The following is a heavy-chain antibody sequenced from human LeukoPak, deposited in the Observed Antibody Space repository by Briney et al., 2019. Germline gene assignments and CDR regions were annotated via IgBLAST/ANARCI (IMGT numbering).Heavy chain of an antibody. V-gene: IGHV3-23*01. CDR2: ISGSGDKT. CDR1: GLSLSTYA. J-gene: IGHJ6*03. CDR3: AKDTTAWWYHRAYMNV. Sequence: GGSLRLSCPASGLSLSTYALSWVRQAPGGGLEWVAAISGSGDKTYHADSVKGRFTISKDNSENRLSLQMDSLRAEDTAVYFSAKDTTAWWYHRAYMNVWGKGTTVTVSS. D-gene: IGHD2-15*01.